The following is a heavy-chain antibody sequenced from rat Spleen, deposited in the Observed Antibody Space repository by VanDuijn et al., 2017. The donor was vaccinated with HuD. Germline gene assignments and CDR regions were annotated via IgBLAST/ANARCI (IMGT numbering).Heavy chain of an antibody. CDR2: INSAGST. Sequence: EVQLQESGPGLVKPSQSLSLTCSVTGYSITSSYRWNWIRKFPGNKLEWMGYINSAGSTNYNPSLKSRISITRDSSKNQFFLQLNSVTTEDTATYYCTRGGFYRYWGQGVMVTVSS. CDR3: TRGGFYRY. J-gene: IGHJ2*01. D-gene: IGHD1-3*01. CDR1: GYSITSSYR. V-gene: IGHV3-3*01.